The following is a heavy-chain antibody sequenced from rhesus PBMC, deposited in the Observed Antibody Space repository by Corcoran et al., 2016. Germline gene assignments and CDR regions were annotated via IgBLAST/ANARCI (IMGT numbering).Heavy chain of an antibody. V-gene: IGHV4S2*01. Sequence: QVQLQESGPGLVKPSEPLSLTCAVSGASSSINYWSWIRQAPGKGLEWIGRFYNNGGNTEYNPSLKSRVAISLDTSKNQFSLRLTSVTAADTAIYYCARDPSDGDTFFDYWGQGALVTVSP. CDR3: ARDPSDGDTFFDY. CDR2: FYNNGGNT. D-gene: IGHD1-38*01. J-gene: IGHJ4*01. CDR1: GASSSINY.